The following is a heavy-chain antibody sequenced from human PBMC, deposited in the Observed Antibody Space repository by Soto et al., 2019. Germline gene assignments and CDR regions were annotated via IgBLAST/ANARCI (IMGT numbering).Heavy chain of an antibody. CDR1: GHTLSESS. Sequence: ASVKVSCKVSGHTLSESSIHWVRQSPGRGLEWMGGFDPDVGGTKYAQEFQGRVTLAEDTSTDTAYMDLSSLTFGDTAVYYCAAVLARMVREPSVTLGAYYYSMDVWGQGTTVTAP. D-gene: IGHD3-10*01. J-gene: IGHJ6*02. CDR3: AAVLARMVREPSVTLGAYYYSMDV. CDR2: FDPDVGGT. V-gene: IGHV1-24*01.